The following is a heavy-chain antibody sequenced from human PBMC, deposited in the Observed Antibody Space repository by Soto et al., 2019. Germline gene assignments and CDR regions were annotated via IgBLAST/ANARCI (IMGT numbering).Heavy chain of an antibody. CDR1: GFTFSSYA. J-gene: IGHJ4*02. V-gene: IGHV3-23*01. CDR3: AKAHVSGGSFYPFSY. D-gene: IGHD2-15*01. CDR2: ISGSGGST. Sequence: EVQLLESGGGLVQPGGSLRLSCAASGFTFSSYAMSWVRQAPGKGLEWVTAISGSGGSTYYADSVKGRFTISGDNSKNTLYLQMISLRAEDTAVYYCAKAHVSGGSFYPFSYRGQGTLVTVAS.